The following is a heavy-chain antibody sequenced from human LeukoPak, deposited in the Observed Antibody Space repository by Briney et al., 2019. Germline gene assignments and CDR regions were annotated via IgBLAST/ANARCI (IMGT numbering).Heavy chain of an antibody. D-gene: IGHD6-6*01. V-gene: IGHV3-66*01. CDR2: IYSGGST. CDR1: GFTVSSNY. Sequence: SGGSLRLSCAASGFTVSSNYMSWVRQAPGKGLEWVSVIYSGGSTYYADSVKGRFTVSRDNSKNTLYLQMNSLRAEDTAVYYCARVSSSSHRGIFRLHDAFDIWGQGTMVTVSS. J-gene: IGHJ3*02. CDR3: ARVSSSSHRGIFRLHDAFDI.